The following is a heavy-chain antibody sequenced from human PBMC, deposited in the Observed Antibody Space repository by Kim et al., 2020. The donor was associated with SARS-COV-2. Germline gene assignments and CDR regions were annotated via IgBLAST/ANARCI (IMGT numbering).Heavy chain of an antibody. CDR3: ARGSRGGVSVVGATPRY. Sequence: GGSLRLSCAASGFTFSSYSMNWVRQAPGKGLEWVSYISSSSSTIYYADSVKGRFTISRDNAKNSLYLQMNSLRDEDTAVYYCARGSRGGVSVVGATPRYWGQGTLVTVSS. CDR1: GFTFSSYS. D-gene: IGHD1-26*01. V-gene: IGHV3-48*02. J-gene: IGHJ4*02. CDR2: ISSSSSTI.